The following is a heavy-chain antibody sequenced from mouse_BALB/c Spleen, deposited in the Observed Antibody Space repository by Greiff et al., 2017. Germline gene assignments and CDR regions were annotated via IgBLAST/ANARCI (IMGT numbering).Heavy chain of an antibody. CDR1: GYTFSSYW. J-gene: IGHJ2*01. D-gene: IGHD1-1*01. V-gene: IGHV1-9*01. CDR3: ARGGYYYGSSPLFDY. Sequence: QVQLQQSGAELMKPGASVMISCKATGYTFSSYWIEWVKQRPGHGLEWIGEILPGSGSTNYNEKFKGKATFTADTSSNTAYMQLSSLTSEDSAVYYCARGGYYYGSSPLFDYWGQGTTLTVSS. CDR2: ILPGSGST.